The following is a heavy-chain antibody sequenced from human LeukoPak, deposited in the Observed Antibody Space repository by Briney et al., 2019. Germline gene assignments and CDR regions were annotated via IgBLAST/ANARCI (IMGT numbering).Heavy chain of an antibody. CDR1: EFTVSRNY. D-gene: IGHD2-8*01. CDR3: AREEGKNGDFDY. CDR2: ISSSSSYI. J-gene: IGHJ4*02. Sequence: PGGPLRLSCAASEFTVSRNYMSWVRQAPGKGLVWVSSISSSSSYIYYADSVKGRFTISRDNAKNSLYLQMNSLRAEDTAVYYCAREEGKNGDFDYWGQGTLVTVSS. V-gene: IGHV3-21*01.